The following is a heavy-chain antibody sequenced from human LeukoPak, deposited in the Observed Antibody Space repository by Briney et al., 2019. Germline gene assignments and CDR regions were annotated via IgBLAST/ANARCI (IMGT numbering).Heavy chain of an antibody. CDR3: ARDLEGVVWFGELLSEVPSFDY. CDR2: ISYDGSNK. D-gene: IGHD3-10*01. V-gene: IGHV3-30*04. Sequence: PGGSLRLSCAASGFTFSSYAMHWVRQAPGKGLEWVAVISYDGSNKYYADSVKGRFTISRDNSKNTLYLQMNSLRAEDTAVYYCARDLEGVVWFGELLSEVPSFDYWGQGTLVTVSS. J-gene: IGHJ4*02. CDR1: GFTFSSYA.